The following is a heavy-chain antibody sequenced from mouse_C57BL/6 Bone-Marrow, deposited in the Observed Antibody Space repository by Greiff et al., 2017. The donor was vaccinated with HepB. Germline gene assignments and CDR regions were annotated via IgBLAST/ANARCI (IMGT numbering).Heavy chain of an antibody. CDR3: ARHWGDGYPYWYFDV. D-gene: IGHD2-3*01. Sequence: EVQLVESGGGLVQPGGSLKLSCAASGFTFSDYYMYWVRQTPEKRLEWVAYISNGGGSTYYPDTVKGRFTISRDNAKNTLYLQMSRLKSEDTAMYYCARHWGDGYPYWYFDVWGTGTTVTVSS. CDR2: ISNGGGST. CDR1: GFTFSDYY. J-gene: IGHJ1*03. V-gene: IGHV5-12*01.